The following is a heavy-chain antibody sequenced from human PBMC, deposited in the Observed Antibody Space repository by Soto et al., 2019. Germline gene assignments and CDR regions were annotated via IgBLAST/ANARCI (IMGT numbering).Heavy chain of an antibody. CDR2: ISSSSSYI. J-gene: IGHJ4*02. CDR3: AREGDYEVPAACFDY. Sequence: GGSLRLSCAASGFTFSSYSMNWVRQAPGKGLEWVSSISSSSSYIYYADSVKGRFTISRDNAKNSLYLQMNSLRAEDTAVYYCAREGDYEVPAACFDYWGQGTLVTVSS. V-gene: IGHV3-21*01. D-gene: IGHD2-2*01. CDR1: GFTFSSYS.